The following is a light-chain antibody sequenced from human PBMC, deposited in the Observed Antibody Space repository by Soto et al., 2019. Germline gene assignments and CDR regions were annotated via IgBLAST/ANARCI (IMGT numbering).Light chain of an antibody. V-gene: IGLV1-51*01. CDR2: DNN. CDR3: QYYDSSLSASYV. CDR1: SSNIGNNY. Sequence: QSVLTQPPSVSAAPGQKVTISCSGSSSNIGNNYVSWYQQLPGTAPKLLIYDNNKRPSGIPDRFSGSKSGTSATLGITGLQTGDEADYYCQYYDSSLSASYVFGTGTKVTVL. J-gene: IGLJ1*01.